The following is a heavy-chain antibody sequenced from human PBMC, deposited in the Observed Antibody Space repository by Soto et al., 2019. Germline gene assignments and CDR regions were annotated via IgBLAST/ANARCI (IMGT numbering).Heavy chain of an antibody. CDR1: GFTFSYHA. Sequence: QVQLVESGGGVVQPGRSLRLSCAASGFTFSYHALNWVRQAPGKGLEWVAVISYDGDNKYIAEAVKGRLTISRDNPKNTVSLQMNSLRTEDTAMYFCARGTTTSAFSVMDVWGRGTTVTVSS. V-gene: IGHV3-30-3*01. CDR2: ISYDGDNK. J-gene: IGHJ6*02. CDR3: ARGTTTSAFSVMDV. D-gene: IGHD1-1*01.